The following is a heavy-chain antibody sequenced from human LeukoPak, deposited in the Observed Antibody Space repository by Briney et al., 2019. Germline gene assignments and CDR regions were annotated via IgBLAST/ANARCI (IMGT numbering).Heavy chain of an antibody. D-gene: IGHD3-3*01. Sequence: GGSLRLSCAASGFTFSSYGMHWVRQAPGKGLEWVAFIRYDGSNKYYADSVKGRFTISRDNSKNTLYLQMNSLRAEDTAVYYCARDPLRFLEWLKRSWFDPWGQGTLVTVSS. V-gene: IGHV3-30*02. CDR1: GFTFSSYG. CDR2: IRYDGSNK. J-gene: IGHJ5*02. CDR3: ARDPLRFLEWLKRSWFDP.